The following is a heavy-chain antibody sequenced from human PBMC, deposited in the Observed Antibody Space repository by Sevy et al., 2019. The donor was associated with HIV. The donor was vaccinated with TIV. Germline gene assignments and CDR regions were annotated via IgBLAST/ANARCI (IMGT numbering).Heavy chain of an antibody. CDR1: AINIRDYW. D-gene: IGHD2-15*01. J-gene: IGHJ4*02. CDR2: INPDGSKR. CDR3: VRAIQLAASY. V-gene: IGHV3-7*02. Sequence: GGSLRLSCEASAINIRDYWMNWVRQAPGKGLEWVANINPDGSKRYYADSVKGRFTISRDSAKNSVFLQMSSLRAEDTAVYYCVRAIQLAASYWGQGMLVTASS.